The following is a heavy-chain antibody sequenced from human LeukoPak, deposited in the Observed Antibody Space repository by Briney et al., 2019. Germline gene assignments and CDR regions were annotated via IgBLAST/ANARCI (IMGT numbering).Heavy chain of an antibody. V-gene: IGHV4-39*01. CDR3: ARHKDYYYSYMDV. CDR1: GDSISTSSYY. CDR2: IYYSGST. J-gene: IGHJ6*03. Sequence: SETPPLTCSVSGDSISTSSYYWGWIRQPPGKGLEWIGTIYYSGSTYYNPSLTSRVTISVDTSKNQFSLKLSSVTAADTAVYYCARHKDYYYSYMDVWGKGTTVTISS.